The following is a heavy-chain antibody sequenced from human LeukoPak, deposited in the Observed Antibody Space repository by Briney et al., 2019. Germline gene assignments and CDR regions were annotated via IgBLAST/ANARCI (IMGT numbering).Heavy chain of an antibody. D-gene: IGHD2-15*01. V-gene: IGHV4-34*01. CDR1: GGSFSGYY. Sequence: TLSLTCAVYGGSFSGYYWSWVRQPPGKGVEWIGEINHSGSTNYNPCLTSRVTISVDTSKNQFSLKLSSVTAAETAVYYCARSPGYCSGGTCYLEYWGQGTLVTVSS. CDR2: INHSGST. J-gene: IGHJ4*02. CDR3: ARSPGYCSGGTCYLEY.